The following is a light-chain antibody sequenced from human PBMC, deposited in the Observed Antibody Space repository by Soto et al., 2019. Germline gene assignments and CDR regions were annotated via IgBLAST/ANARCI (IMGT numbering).Light chain of an antibody. CDR3: QQRSNWPPIT. V-gene: IGKV3-11*01. Sequence: ESVVTQSPFTESLSRGERSTLSCMAIQSVRSSYLAWYQQKPGQAPRLLIYDASNRATGIPARFSGSGSGTDFTLTISSLEPEDFAVYYCQQRSNWPPITFGQGTRLEIK. CDR2: DAS. J-gene: IGKJ5*01. CDR1: QSVRSSY.